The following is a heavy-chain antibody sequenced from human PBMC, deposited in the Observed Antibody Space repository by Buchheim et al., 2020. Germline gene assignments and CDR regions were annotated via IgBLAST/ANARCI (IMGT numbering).Heavy chain of an antibody. Sequence: QVQLEQSGAEVKKPGASVKVSCKASGYTFTNYYMHWVRQAPGQGLEWMGIINPSGGSTSYAQKFQGRVTMTRNTSTSTVYMDLSSLRSEDTAVYYCARVEVRAVAGTYYYYGMDVWGQGT. CDR1: GYTFTNYY. CDR3: ARVEVRAVAGTYYYYGMDV. V-gene: IGHV1-46*03. D-gene: IGHD6-19*01. CDR2: INPSGGST. J-gene: IGHJ6*02.